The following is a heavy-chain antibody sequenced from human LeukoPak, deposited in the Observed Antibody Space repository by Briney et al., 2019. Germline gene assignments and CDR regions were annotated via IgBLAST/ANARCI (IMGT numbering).Heavy chain of an antibody. CDR3: AKERLQLWLLSHFDY. V-gene: IGHV3-23*01. Sequence: GGSLRLSCAASGFTFSSYAMSWARQAPGKGLEWVSAISGSGGSTYYADSVKGRFTISRDNSKNTLYLQMNSLRAEDTAVYYCAKERLQLWLLSHFDYWGQGTLVTVSS. CDR2: ISGSGGST. D-gene: IGHD5-18*01. J-gene: IGHJ4*02. CDR1: GFTFSSYA.